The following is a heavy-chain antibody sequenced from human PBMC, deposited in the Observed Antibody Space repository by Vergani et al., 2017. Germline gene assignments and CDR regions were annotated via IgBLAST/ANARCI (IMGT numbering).Heavy chain of an antibody. J-gene: IGHJ4*02. D-gene: IGHD3-22*01. CDR3: VNGYYYDQSGLASFDY. V-gene: IGHV3-30*18. CDR2: ISSDGSNK. CDR1: GLMFNNYG. Sequence: QVQILQSGGGVVQPGRSLRLSCETSGLMFNNYGMHWVRQAPGKGLEWVAVISSDGSNKHYADSVKGRFTISRDNSQNTLYLQMDSLTAEDTAIYFCVNGYYYDQSGLASFDYWGQGTLVTVSS.